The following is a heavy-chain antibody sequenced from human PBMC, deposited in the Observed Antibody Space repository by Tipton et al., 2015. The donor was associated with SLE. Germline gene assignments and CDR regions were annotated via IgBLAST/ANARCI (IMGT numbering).Heavy chain of an antibody. V-gene: IGHV4-4*08. CDR1: GGSISDYY. CDR2: VYTTGTT. J-gene: IGHJ2*01. CDR3: ARDVDDTLTGHYKGYFDL. D-gene: IGHD3-9*01. Sequence: TLSLTCTVSGGSISDYYWTWIRQPPGKGLEWIGYVYTTGTTNYNPSLKSRVTISVDTSKNQFSLKLSSVTAADTAIYYCARDVDDTLTGHYKGYFDLWGRGTLVTVSS.